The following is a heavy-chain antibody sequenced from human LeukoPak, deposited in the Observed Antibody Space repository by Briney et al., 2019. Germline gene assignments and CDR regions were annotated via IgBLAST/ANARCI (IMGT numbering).Heavy chain of an antibody. J-gene: IGHJ6*02. Sequence: PGGSLRLSCAASGFTFSSYSMNWVRQAPGKGLEWVSGISWNSGSIGYADSVKGRFTISRDNAKNSLYLQMNSLRAEDTALYYCVQSAGQEYYYYGMDVWGQGTTVTVSS. CDR1: GFTFSSYS. V-gene: IGHV3-9*01. CDR3: VQSAGQEYYYYGMDV. CDR2: ISWNSGSI.